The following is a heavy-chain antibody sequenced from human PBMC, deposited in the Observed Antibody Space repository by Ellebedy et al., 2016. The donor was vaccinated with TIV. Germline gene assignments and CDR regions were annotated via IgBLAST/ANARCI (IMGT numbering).Heavy chain of an antibody. J-gene: IGHJ4*02. CDR3: TSLDIAVPGIDY. CDR2: INSEGTTT. CDR1: GFTFNSYW. Sequence: GESLKISCAASGFTFNSYWMHWVRQVPGKGLVWVSRINSEGTTTHYADSVKGRFTISRDNAKNTLYLQMTSLRAEDTAVYYCTSLDIAVPGIDYWGRGTLVTVSS. V-gene: IGHV3-74*01. D-gene: IGHD6-19*01.